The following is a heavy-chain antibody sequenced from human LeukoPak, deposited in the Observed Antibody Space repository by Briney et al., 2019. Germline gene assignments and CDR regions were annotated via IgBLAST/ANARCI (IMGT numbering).Heavy chain of an antibody. D-gene: IGHD3-10*01. CDR2: IYYSGST. Sequence: SETLSLTCTVSGGSISSYYWSWIRQPPGKGMEWIGYIYYSGSTNYNPSLKSRVTISVDTSKNQFSLKLSSVTAADTAVYYCARTSPIARITMVRGRAPHSYWYFDLWGRGTLVTVSS. J-gene: IGHJ2*01. CDR3: ARTSPIARITMVRGRAPHSYWYFDL. V-gene: IGHV4-59*01. CDR1: GGSISSYY.